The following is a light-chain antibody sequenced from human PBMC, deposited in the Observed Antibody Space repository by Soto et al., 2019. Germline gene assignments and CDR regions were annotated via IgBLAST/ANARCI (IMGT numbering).Light chain of an antibody. V-gene: IGKV1-39*01. CDR2: AAS. Sequence: DIQMTQSPSSLSASVGDRVTITCRASQSISNYLNWYQQKPGKAPKLLIYAASSLQSGVPSRFSGSGSGTDFTLTISSLQHEDFATYYCQQSYSTPYTFGQGTKLEIK. J-gene: IGKJ2*01. CDR3: QQSYSTPYT. CDR1: QSISNY.